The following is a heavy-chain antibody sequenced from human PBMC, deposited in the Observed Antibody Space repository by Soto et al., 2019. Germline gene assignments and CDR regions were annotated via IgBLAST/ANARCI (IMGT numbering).Heavy chain of an antibody. CDR3: AKVQDSSGYYSSQFDY. V-gene: IGHV3-23*01. CDR1: GFTFSSYA. D-gene: IGHD3-22*01. J-gene: IGHJ4*02. CDR2: ISGSGGST. Sequence: GGSLRLSCAASGFTFSSYAMSWVRQAPGKGLEWVSAISGSGGSTYYADSVKGRFTISRDNSKNTLYLQMNSLRAEDTAVYYCAKVQDSSGYYSSQFDYWGQGTLVTVSS.